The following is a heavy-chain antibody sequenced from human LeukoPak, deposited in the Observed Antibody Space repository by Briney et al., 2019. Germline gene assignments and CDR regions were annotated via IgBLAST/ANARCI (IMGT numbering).Heavy chain of an antibody. D-gene: IGHD2-15*01. V-gene: IGHV3-23*01. CDR1: GLTYSSFA. Sequence: PGGSLRLSCTASGLTYSSFAMSWVRQAPGKGLEWVSVISGSGGSTYYADSVKGRFTIFRDNSKNTLYLQMNSLRAEDTAVYHCANGWSPDYWGRGTLVTVSS. J-gene: IGHJ4*02. CDR2: ISGSGGST. CDR3: ANGWSPDY.